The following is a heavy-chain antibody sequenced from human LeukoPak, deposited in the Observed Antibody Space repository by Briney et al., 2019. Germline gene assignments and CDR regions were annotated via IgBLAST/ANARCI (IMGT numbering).Heavy chain of an antibody. CDR3: ARARWRFTMIGPHDAFDI. V-gene: IGHV3-7*03. D-gene: IGHD3-22*01. CDR2: IKQDGSEK. CDR1: GFTFSTYW. J-gene: IGHJ3*02. Sequence: SGGSLRLSCAASGFTFSTYWMNWVRQAPGKGLEWVANIKQDGSEKYYVDPVKGRFTISRDNAKNSLYLQVNSLRAEDTAMYYCARARWRFTMIGPHDAFDIWGQGTMVTVSS.